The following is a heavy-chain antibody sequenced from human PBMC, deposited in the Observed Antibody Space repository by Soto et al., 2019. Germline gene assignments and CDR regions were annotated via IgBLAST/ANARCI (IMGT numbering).Heavy chain of an antibody. Sequence: QVQLVQSGAEVKKPGSSVKVSCKASGGTFSSYTISWVRQAPGQGLEWMGRIIPILGIANYAQKFQGRVTLTADKSTSTAYMELSSLRSEDTAVYYCARGQDDGNLYYWGQGTLVTVSS. CDR3: ARGQDDGNLYY. J-gene: IGHJ4*02. CDR1: GGTFSSYT. CDR2: IIPILGIA. D-gene: IGHD3-22*01. V-gene: IGHV1-69*02.